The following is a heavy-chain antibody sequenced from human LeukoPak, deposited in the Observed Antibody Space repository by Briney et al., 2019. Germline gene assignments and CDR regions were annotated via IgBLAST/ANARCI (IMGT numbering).Heavy chain of an antibody. V-gene: IGHV6-1*01. CDR2: TYYRSKWYI. CDR1: GDSVSSNIAA. D-gene: IGHD4-11*01. Sequence: RSQTLSLTCDISGDSVSSNIAAWNWIRQSPSRGLEWLGRTYYRSKWYIDYAGSVEGRITINPDTSKNQFSLQLKSVSPEDAAVYYCAGGNSNYFDYWGQGTLVTVSS. CDR3: AGGNSNYFDY. J-gene: IGHJ4*02.